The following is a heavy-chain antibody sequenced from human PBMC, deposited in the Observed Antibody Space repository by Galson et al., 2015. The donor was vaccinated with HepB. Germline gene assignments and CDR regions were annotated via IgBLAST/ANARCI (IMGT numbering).Heavy chain of an antibody. D-gene: IGHD2-2*01. CDR2: ITTNTGTP. CDR1: GYTFTNYV. J-gene: IGHJ6*02. Sequence: SVKVSCKASGYTFTNYVMNWVRQAPGQGLEWMGGITTNTGTPTYAQGFTRRFVFSLDTSVRTAYLQISSLKTEDTAVYYCARVTSIYDFSSSAYSYYYYGMDVWGQGTTVTVSS. CDR3: ARVTSIYDFSSSAYSYYYYGMDV. V-gene: IGHV7-4-1*02.